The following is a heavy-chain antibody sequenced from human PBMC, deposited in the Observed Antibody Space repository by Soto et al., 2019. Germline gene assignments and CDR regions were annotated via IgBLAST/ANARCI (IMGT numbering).Heavy chain of an antibody. D-gene: IGHD1-26*01. CDR1: GYTFTSYA. CDR3: ARNGSYYFGHFDY. CDR2: INAGNGNT. V-gene: IGHV1-3*01. J-gene: IGHJ4*02. Sequence: QVQLVQSGAEVKKPGASVKVSCKTSGYTFTSYAMHWVRQAPGQRLEWMGWINAGNGNTKYSQKFQGRVTITRDTSASTAYMELSSLRSEDTAVYYCARNGSYYFGHFDYWGQGTLVTVSS.